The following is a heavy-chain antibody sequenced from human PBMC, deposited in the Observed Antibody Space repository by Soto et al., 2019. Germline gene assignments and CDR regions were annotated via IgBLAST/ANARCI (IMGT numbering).Heavy chain of an antibody. CDR2: IRANNGNT. Sequence: ASVKVSCKASGYTFTSYGISWVRQAPGQGLEWMGWIRANNGNTNYAQKLQGRVTMTTDTSTSTAYTELRRLTSDDTAVYNCARERDIVVVVSATGADALDILGQGTMVTVSS. CDR1: GYTFTSYG. CDR3: ARERDIVVVVSATGADALDI. V-gene: IGHV1-18*04. D-gene: IGHD2-15*01. J-gene: IGHJ3*02.